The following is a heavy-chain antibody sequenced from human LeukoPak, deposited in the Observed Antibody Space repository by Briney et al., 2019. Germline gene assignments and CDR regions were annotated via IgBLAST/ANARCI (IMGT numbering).Heavy chain of an antibody. V-gene: IGHV4-38-2*02. CDR3: ARGNSYYDSSDYFPWESFQH. D-gene: IGHD3-22*01. CDR1: GYSISSGYY. Sequence: SETLSLTCTVSGYSISSGYYWGWIRQPPGKGLEWIGSIYHSGNTYYNPSLKSRVTISVDTSKNQFSLKLSSVTAADTAVYYCARGNSYYDSSDYFPWESFQHWGQGTLVTVSS. CDR2: IYHSGNT. J-gene: IGHJ1*01.